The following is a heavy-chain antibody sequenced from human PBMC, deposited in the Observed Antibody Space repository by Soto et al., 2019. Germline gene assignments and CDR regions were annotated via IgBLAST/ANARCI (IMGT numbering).Heavy chain of an antibody. CDR1: GYTFTSYD. J-gene: IGHJ6*02. D-gene: IGHD3-3*01. V-gene: IGHV1-8*01. CDR3: ARMGKSADYDFWSGYYYYGMDV. Sequence: ASVKVSCKASGYTFTSYDINWVRQATGQGLEWMGWMNPNSGNTGYAQKFQGRVTMTRNTSISTAYMELSSLRSEDTAVYYCARMGKSADYDFWSGYYYYGMDVWGQGTTVTVSS. CDR2: MNPNSGNT.